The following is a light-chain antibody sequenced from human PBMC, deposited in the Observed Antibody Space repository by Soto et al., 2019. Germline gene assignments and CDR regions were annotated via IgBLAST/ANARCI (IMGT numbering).Light chain of an antibody. CDR2: EVN. CDR3: SSYGGSSNLV. J-gene: IGLJ2*01. CDR1: SSDVGGYNY. V-gene: IGLV2-8*01. Sequence: QSALTQPPSASGSPGQSVTISCTRTSSDVGGYNYVSWYQQHPGKAPKLMIYEVNKRPSGVPDRFSGSKSGNTASLTVSGLQAEDEADYYCSSYGGSSNLVFGGGTQLTVL.